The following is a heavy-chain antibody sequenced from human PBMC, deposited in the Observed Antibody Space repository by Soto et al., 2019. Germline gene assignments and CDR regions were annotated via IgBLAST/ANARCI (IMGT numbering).Heavy chain of an antibody. Sequence: GESLKISCKGSGYSFTSYWISWVRQMPGKGLEWMGRIDPSDSYTNYSPSFQGHVTISADKSISTAYLQWSSLKASDTAMYYCARWDIVVVPAAKDYYYGMDVWGQGTTVTVSS. CDR1: GYSFTSYW. CDR2: IDPSDSYT. D-gene: IGHD2-2*01. V-gene: IGHV5-10-1*01. CDR3: ARWDIVVVPAAKDYYYGMDV. J-gene: IGHJ6*02.